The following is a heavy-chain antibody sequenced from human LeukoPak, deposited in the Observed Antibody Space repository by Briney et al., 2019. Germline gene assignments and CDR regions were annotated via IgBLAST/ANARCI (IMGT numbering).Heavy chain of an antibody. CDR3: ALLGAYDAFDI. D-gene: IGHD1-26*01. CDR2: IYYSRST. V-gene: IGHV4-59*08. CDR1: GGSISSYY. J-gene: IGHJ3*02. Sequence: SETLSLTCTVSGGSISSYYWSWIRQPPGKGLEWIGYIYYSRSTNYNPSLKSRVTISVDTSKNQFSLKLSSVTAADTAVYYCALLGAYDAFDIWGQGTMVTVSS.